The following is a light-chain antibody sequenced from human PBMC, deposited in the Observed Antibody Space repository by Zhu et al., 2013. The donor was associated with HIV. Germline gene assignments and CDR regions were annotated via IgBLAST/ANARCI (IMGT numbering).Light chain of an antibody. CDR3: QQYGSAPMT. CDR2: ATS. Sequence: EIVLTQSPGTLSLSPGERATLSCRASQSISTTYLAWYQQKPGQAPRLLMYATSTRATDIPDRFSGSGSGTDFTLTISRLEPEDIGVYYCQQYGSAPMTFGQGTKVEIK. V-gene: IGKV3-20*01. CDR1: QSISTTY. J-gene: IGKJ1*01.